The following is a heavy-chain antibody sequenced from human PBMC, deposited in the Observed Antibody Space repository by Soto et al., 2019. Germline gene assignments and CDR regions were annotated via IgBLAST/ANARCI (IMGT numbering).Heavy chain of an antibody. V-gene: IGHV3-23*01. CDR2: VSAGGSST. Sequence: EVQLLESGGGLVQPGGSLRLSCAASGFTFSTCAMSWVRQAPGKGLEWVSGVSAGGSSTYFADSVKGHFTIARDNSKNPLYLQMNRPGAEGEAVYYCEKGGGSTKYVGGAGEFDYWGQGTLVPVSS. CDR3: EKGGGSTKYVGGAGEFDY. J-gene: IGHJ4*02. D-gene: IGHD6-19*01. CDR1: GFTFSTCA.